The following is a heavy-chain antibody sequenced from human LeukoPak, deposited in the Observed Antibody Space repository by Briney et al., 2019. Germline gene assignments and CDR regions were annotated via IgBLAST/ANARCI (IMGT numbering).Heavy chain of an antibody. CDR3: ARESSMTTVTTSFHYGMDV. J-gene: IGHJ6*02. D-gene: IGHD4-17*01. CDR1: GFTFSSYA. CDR2: ISYDGSNK. V-gene: IGHV3-30-3*01. Sequence: GGSLRLSCAASGFTFSSYAMHWVRQAPGKGLEWVAVISYDGSNKYYADSVKGRLTISRDNSKNTLYLQMNSLRAEDTAVYYCARESSMTTVTTSFHYGMDVWGQGTTVTVSS.